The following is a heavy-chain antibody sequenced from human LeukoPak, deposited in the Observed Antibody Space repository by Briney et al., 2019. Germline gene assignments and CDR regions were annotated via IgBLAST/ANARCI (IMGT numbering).Heavy chain of an antibody. CDR2: INHSGST. CDR3: ARVKYYYDSSGYYSKPRTNWFDP. CDR1: GGSFSGYY. J-gene: IGHJ5*02. Sequence: KSSETLSLTRAVYGGSFSGYYWSWIRQPPGKGLEWIGEINHSGSTNYNPSLKSRVTISVDTSKNQFSLKLSSVTAADTAVYYCARVKYYYDSSGYYSKPRTNWFDPWGQGTLVTVSS. D-gene: IGHD3-22*01. V-gene: IGHV4-34*01.